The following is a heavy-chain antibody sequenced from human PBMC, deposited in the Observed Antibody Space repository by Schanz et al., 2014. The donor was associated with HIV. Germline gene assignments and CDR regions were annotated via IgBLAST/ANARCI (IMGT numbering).Heavy chain of an antibody. J-gene: IGHJ4*02. CDR2: ISGSGVST. Sequence: VHLVESGGGVVQPGGSLRLSCTTSGFTFSDYPGSWLRQAPGKGLEWVSSISGSGVSTFYAGSVKGRFAISRDKSKNTLYLQMNSLRVEDTAVYYCAKMARSVAANTNFDYWGQGTLVTVSS. D-gene: IGHD6-19*01. CDR3: AKMARSVAANTNFDY. V-gene: IGHV3-23*04. CDR1: GFTFSDYP.